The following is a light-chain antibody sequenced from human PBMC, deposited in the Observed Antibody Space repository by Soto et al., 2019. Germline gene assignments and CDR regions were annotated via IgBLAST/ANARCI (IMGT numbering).Light chain of an antibody. V-gene: IGKV1-12*01. CDR2: DAS. J-gene: IGKJ1*01. CDR1: EHISTY. Sequence: IQITEAPTSAPSSVRETFTITCRAGEHISTYLAWYRQKSGAAPELLIYDASTLQSGVPSRFRGGDSETEFTLTISSLKHDDLATYYCQQYTSLWTFGPGTQVDIK. CDR3: QQYTSLWT.